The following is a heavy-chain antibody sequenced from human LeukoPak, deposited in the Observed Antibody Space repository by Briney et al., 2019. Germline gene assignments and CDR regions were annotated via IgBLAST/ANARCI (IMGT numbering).Heavy chain of an antibody. J-gene: IGHJ4*02. CDR2: INPYSGGT. V-gene: IGHV1-2*02. D-gene: IGHD5-18*01. CDR3: ASDTAMVTQKSPENFDY. Sequence: GASVKVSCKASGYTFTGFYMHWLRQAPGHGLEWMGWINPYSGGTSYAQKFQGRVTMTRDTSFSTAYMDLSRLRSDDTAVYYCASDTAMVTQKSPENFDYWGQGTLVTVSS. CDR1: GYTFTGFY.